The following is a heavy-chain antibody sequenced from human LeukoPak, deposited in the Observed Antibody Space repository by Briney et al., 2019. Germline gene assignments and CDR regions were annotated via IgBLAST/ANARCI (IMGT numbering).Heavy chain of an antibody. V-gene: IGHV1-69*13. CDR2: IIPIFGTA. Sequence: SVKVSCEASGGTFSSYAISWVRQAPGQGLEWMGGIIPIFGTANYAQKFQGRVTITADESTSTAYMELSSLRSEDTAVYYCARGYCSSTSCYIDYYYYGMDVWGQGTTVTVSS. CDR1: GGTFSSYA. CDR3: ARGYCSSTSCYIDYYYYGMDV. D-gene: IGHD2-2*02. J-gene: IGHJ6*02.